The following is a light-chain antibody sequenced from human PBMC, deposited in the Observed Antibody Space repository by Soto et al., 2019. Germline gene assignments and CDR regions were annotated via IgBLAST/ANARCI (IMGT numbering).Light chain of an antibody. V-gene: IGKV3-15*01. CDR1: QSVSSN. Sequence: ETVMTQSPATLSVSPGERPTLSCRASQSVSSNLAWYQQKPGQAPRLLIYDASTRATGIPGRFSGSGSGTEFTLTISSLQSEYFAVYYCQQYNTWPLTFGPGTKVDIK. CDR2: DAS. J-gene: IGKJ3*01. CDR3: QQYNTWPLT.